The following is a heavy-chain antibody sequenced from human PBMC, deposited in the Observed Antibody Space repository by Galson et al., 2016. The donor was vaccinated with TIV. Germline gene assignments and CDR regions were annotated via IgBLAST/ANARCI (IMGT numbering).Heavy chain of an antibody. Sequence: PALVKPTQTLTLTCTFSGFSLITNGVGVGWVRQPPGKALEWLAHIYWADDERYSPSLKSRLTITKDTSKNQVVLRMTNMDPMDTATYYCVHLPNMFYYGMDVWGQGTTVTVSS. CDR3: VHLPNMFYYGMDV. V-gene: IGHV2-5*02. J-gene: IGHJ6*02. D-gene: IGHD3-10*02. CDR1: GFSLITNGVG. CDR2: IYWADDE.